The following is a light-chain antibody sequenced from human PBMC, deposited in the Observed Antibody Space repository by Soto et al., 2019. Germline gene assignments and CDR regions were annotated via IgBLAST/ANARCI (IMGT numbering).Light chain of an antibody. Sequence: QSVLTQSPSASGTHGQRVTIACSGSNSNIGSNNVNWYRHVPGTAPKLLIFRSDQRPSGVPDRFSGSRSGTSASLVINGLQSGDEAHYYCAAWDDSRYGVVFGGGTKLTVL. CDR3: AAWDDSRYGVV. CDR1: NSNIGSNN. CDR2: RSD. V-gene: IGLV1-44*01. J-gene: IGLJ2*01.